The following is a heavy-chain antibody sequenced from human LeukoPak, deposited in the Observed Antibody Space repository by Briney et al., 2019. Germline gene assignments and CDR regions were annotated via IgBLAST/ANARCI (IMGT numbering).Heavy chain of an antibody. CDR3: ARDYDSSGYYEADAFDI. CDR2: INRDGRST. D-gene: IGHD3-22*01. Sequence: PGGSLRLSCAAYGFTFSSYWMHWVRQAPGKGPGWVSRINRDGRSTSYADSVKGRFTISRDNAKNTVLLQMNSLRAEDTAVYYCARDYDSSGYYEADAFDIWGQGTMVTVSS. V-gene: IGHV3-74*01. J-gene: IGHJ3*02. CDR1: GFTFSSYW.